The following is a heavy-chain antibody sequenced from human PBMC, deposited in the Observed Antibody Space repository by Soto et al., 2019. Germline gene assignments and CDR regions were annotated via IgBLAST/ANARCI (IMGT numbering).Heavy chain of an antibody. J-gene: IGHJ6*02. Sequence: QVQLVQSGAEVTKPGSSVKVSCKASGGTFSSYAISWVRQAPGQGREWMGGIIPSFGTANYAQKFQGRVTITADESTSKTYMALSSMRSEDTAVYYCETQRGVNRNPGEIDYCCGMDVWGQGTTVTVSS. V-gene: IGHV1-69*01. CDR3: ETQRGVNRNPGEIDYCCGMDV. CDR2: IIPSFGTA. CDR1: GGTFSSYA. D-gene: IGHD3-10*01.